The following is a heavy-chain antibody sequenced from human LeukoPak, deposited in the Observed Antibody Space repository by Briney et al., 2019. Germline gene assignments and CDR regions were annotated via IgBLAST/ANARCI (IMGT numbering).Heavy chain of an antibody. CDR1: GGSISSYY. V-gene: IGHV4-59*01. Sequence: SETLSLTCTVSGGSISSYYWSWIWQPPGKGLEWIGYIYYSGSTNYNPSLKSRVTISVDTSKNQFSLKLSSVTAADTAVYYCARDSLGAVDYWGQGTLVTVSS. J-gene: IGHJ4*02. D-gene: IGHD1-26*01. CDR3: ARDSLGAVDY. CDR2: IYYSGST.